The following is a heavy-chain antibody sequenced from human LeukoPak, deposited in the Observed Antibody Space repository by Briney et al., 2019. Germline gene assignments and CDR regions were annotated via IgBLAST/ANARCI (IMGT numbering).Heavy chain of an antibody. D-gene: IGHD2-2*01. CDR3: ARGEDIVVVPAALAFDI. CDR2: ISSSSSTI. CDR1: GFTFSSYS. Sequence: PGGSLRLSCAASGFTFSSYSMNWVRQAPGKGLEWVSYISSSSSTIYYADSVKGRFTISRDNAKNSLHLQMNSLRAEDTAVHYCARGEDIVVVPAALAFDIWGQGTMVTVSS. V-gene: IGHV3-48*01. J-gene: IGHJ3*02.